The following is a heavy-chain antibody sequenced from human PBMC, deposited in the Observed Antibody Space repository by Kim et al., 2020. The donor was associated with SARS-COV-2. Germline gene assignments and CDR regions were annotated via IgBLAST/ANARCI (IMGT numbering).Heavy chain of an antibody. D-gene: IGHD3-22*01. Sequence: VKGRFTISRDNAKNSLYLQMNSLRAEDTAVYYCARDRAPYDSSGYDAFDIWGQGTMVTVSS. CDR3: ARDRAPYDSSGYDAFDI. J-gene: IGHJ3*02. V-gene: IGHV3-21*01.